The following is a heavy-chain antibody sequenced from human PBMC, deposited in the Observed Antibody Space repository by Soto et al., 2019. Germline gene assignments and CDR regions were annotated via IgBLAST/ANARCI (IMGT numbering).Heavy chain of an antibody. CDR1: GYSFASYW. J-gene: IGHJ6*02. CDR2: IYPGDSDT. V-gene: IGHV5-51*01. CDR3: ARTRSFTLGFYYDGMDV. Sequence: GESLKISCHGSGYSFASYWIGWVRQMPGKDLGWMGIIYPGDSDTRYSPSFQGQVTISADKSLRTAYLQWTSLKASDTALYYCARTRSFTLGFYYDGMDVWGQGTTVTVSS. D-gene: IGHD6-6*01.